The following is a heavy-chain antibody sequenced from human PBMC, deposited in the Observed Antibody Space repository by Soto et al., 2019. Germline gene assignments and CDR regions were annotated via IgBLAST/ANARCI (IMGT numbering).Heavy chain of an antibody. V-gene: IGHV1-69*13. CDR1: GGTFSSYA. CDR2: IIPIFGTA. D-gene: IGHD3-16*01. Sequence: SVKVSCKASGGTFSSYAISWVRQAPGQGLEWMGGIIPIFGTANYAQKFQGRVTITADESTSTAYMELSSLRSEDTAVYYCARGLGGCYPHLSYYYYFGMDVWGQGTTVTVSS. CDR3: ARGLGGCYPHLSYYYYFGMDV. J-gene: IGHJ6*02.